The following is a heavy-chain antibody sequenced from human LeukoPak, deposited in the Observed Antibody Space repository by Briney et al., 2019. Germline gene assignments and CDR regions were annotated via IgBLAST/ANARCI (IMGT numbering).Heavy chain of an antibody. CDR1: GFTFSSYG. Sequence: GGSLRLSCAASGFTFSSYGMHWIRQAPGKGLEWVSYISSSGSTIYYADSVKGRFTISRDNAKNSLYLQMNSLRAEDTAVYYCARRISSSWYNYAFDIWGQGTMVTVSS. CDR3: ARRISSSWYNYAFDI. J-gene: IGHJ3*02. D-gene: IGHD6-13*01. CDR2: ISSSGSTI. V-gene: IGHV3-48*04.